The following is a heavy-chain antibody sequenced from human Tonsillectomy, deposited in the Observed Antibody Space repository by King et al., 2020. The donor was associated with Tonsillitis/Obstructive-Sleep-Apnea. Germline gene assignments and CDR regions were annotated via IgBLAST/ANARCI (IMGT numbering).Heavy chain of an antibody. V-gene: IGHV3-23*04. CDR3: ASTPYGSGTYYYFYY. CDR2: ISGSGDST. CDR1: GLTFGSHA. J-gene: IGHJ4*02. Sequence: VQLVESGGGLVQPGGSLRLSCEASGLTFGSHAMSWVRQAPGKGLEWVSGISGSGDSTYYADSVKGRFTISRDKSKNTLFLQMNSLRAEDTAVYYCASTPYGSGTYYYFYYWGQGTLVTVSP. D-gene: IGHD3-10*01.